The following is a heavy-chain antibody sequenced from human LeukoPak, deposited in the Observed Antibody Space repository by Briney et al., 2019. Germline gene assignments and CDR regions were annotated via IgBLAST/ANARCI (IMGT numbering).Heavy chain of an antibody. D-gene: IGHD3-22*01. V-gene: IGHV4-34*01. CDR3: ARGHVNLNYYDSSGYYYSFVY. J-gene: IGHJ4*02. CDR1: GGSFSGYY. Sequence: PSETLSLTCAVYGGSFSGYYWSWIRQPPGKGLEWIGEINRSGSTNYYPSLKRRVTISVDTSKNQFSLKLSSVTAADTAVYYCARGHVNLNYYDSSGYYYSFVYWGQGTLVTVSS. CDR2: INRSGST.